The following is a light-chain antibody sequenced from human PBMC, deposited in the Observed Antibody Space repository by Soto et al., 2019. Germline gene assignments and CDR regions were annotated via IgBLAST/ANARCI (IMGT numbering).Light chain of an antibody. CDR2: GAS. J-gene: IGKJ2*01. Sequence: DIQMTQSPSSLSASVGDRVTITCRASQRIATYLNWYQQRPGKAPKLLICGASTLQSAVQSRCKGSGSGTEFTLNISTLQPEDFATYYCQPPYSTPHTVCPGTKLEIK. CDR3: QPPYSTPHT. CDR1: QRIATY. V-gene: IGKV1-39*01.